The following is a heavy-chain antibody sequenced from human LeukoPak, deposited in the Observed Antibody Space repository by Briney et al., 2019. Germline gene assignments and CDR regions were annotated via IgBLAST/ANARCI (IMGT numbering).Heavy chain of an antibody. CDR1: GYTFTSYA. Sequence: GASVKVSCKASGYTFTSYAMNWVRQAPGQGLEWMGWINTNTGNPTYAQGFTGRFVFSLDTSVSTAYLQTSSLKAEDTAVYYCARSAVLPWLGDYIGYWGQGTLVTVSS. D-gene: IGHD3-10*01. V-gene: IGHV7-4-1*02. CDR2: INTNTGNP. J-gene: IGHJ4*02. CDR3: ARSAVLPWLGDYIGY.